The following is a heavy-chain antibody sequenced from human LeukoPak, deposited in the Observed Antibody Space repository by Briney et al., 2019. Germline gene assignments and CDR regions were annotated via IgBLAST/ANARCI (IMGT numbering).Heavy chain of an antibody. J-gene: IGHJ4*02. V-gene: IGHV4-4*09. CDR3: ARHARFCTSTSCYDY. CDR2: IYTGGSA. Sequence: SETLSLTCTVSGGSISTYYWSWFRQPPGKGLEWIGYIYTGGSANYNPSLKSRVTISVDTSKSQFSLKLTSVTAADTAVYYCARHARFCTSTSCYDYWGQGTLVTVSS. D-gene: IGHD2-2*01. CDR1: GGSISTYY.